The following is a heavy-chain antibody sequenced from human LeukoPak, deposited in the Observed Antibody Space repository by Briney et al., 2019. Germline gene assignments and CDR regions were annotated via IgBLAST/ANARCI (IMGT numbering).Heavy chain of an antibody. CDR2: ISSSSSTT. D-gene: IGHD6-19*01. V-gene: IGHV3-48*01. CDR3: ATGGRQWLPKSSYYYYYGMDV. J-gene: IGHJ6*02. Sequence: PGGSLRLSCAASGFTFSSYSMNWVRQAPGKGLEWVSYISSSSSTTYYADSVKGRFTISRDNSKNTLYLQMNSLRAEDTAVYYCATGGRQWLPKSSYYYYYGMDVWGQGTTVTVSS. CDR1: GFTFSSYS.